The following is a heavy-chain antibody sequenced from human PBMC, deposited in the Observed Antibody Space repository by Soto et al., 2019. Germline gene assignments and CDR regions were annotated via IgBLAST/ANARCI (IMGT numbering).Heavy chain of an antibody. CDR2: IKSKTDGGTT. J-gene: IGHJ4*02. Sequence: GGSLRLSCAASGFTFSNAWMSWVRQAPGKGLEWVGRIKSKTDGGTTDYAAPVKGRFTISRDDSKNTLYLQMNSLKTEDTAVYYCTTELGMVRGVIIIITGTRPRAFDYWGQGTLVTVSS. D-gene: IGHD3-10*01. CDR3: TTELGMVRGVIIIITGTRPRAFDY. CDR1: GFTFSNAW. V-gene: IGHV3-15*01.